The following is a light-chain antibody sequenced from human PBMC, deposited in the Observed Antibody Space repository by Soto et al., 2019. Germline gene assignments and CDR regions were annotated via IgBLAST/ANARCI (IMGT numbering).Light chain of an antibody. CDR3: VSWDGRLSGWV. CDR1: TSNIGSDF. J-gene: IGLJ3*02. V-gene: IGLV1-47*01. CDR2: RNN. Sequence: QSVLTQPPSASGTPGQKVTISCSGTTSNIGSDFLYWFQQFPGTAPILLIYRNNQRPSGVSDRFSGSKSGTAGSLAISGLKSEDEGDYYCVSWDGRLSGWVFGGGTKVT.